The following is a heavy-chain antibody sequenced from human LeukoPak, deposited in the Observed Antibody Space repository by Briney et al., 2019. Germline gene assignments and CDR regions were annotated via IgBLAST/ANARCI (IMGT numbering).Heavy chain of an antibody. V-gene: IGHV4-59*01. CDR3: ARSRDGYLVGFDY. CDR2: IHYSGST. Sequence: SQTLSHTCTVSGGSITSYYWSWLRLPPGKGLEWIGCIHYSGSTDYNPSLNSRVTISVDTSKNQFSLKLSSVTAADTAVYYCARSRDGYLVGFDYWGQGTLVTVSS. CDR1: GGSITSYY. J-gene: IGHJ4*02. D-gene: IGHD5-24*01.